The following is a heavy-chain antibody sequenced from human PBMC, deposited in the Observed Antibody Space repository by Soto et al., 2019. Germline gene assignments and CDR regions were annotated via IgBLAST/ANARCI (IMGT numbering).Heavy chain of an antibody. J-gene: IGHJ5*02. V-gene: IGHV3-11*06. CDR1: DFTFVDSY. CDR3: ARGGGGGMFDP. Sequence: GGSLRLSCAGSDFTFVDSYMSCIRQAPGKGLEWLSYISPGSRYPAYADSVKGRFTISRDNAKRSLYLQMMSLTAEDTAIYYCARGGGGGMFDPWGQGTMVTVSS. CDR2: ISPGSRYP. D-gene: IGHD2-15*01.